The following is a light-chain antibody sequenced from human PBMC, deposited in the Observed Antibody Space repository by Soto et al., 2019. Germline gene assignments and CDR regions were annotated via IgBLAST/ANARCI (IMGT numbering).Light chain of an antibody. CDR2: LEGSGSY. J-gene: IGLJ1*01. CDR1: SGHSSYI. CDR3: ETWDSNTFYV. V-gene: IGLV4-60*02. Sequence: QPVLTQSSSASASLGSSVKLTCTLSSGHSSYIIAWHQQQPGKAPRYLMKLEGSGSYNKGSGVPDRFSGSSSGADRYLTISNLQVEDEADYYCETWDSNTFYVFGTGTKLTVL.